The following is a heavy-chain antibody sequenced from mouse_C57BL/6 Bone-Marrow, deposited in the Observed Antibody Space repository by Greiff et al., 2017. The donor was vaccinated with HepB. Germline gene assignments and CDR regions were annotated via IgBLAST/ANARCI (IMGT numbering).Heavy chain of an antibody. J-gene: IGHJ3*01. CDR1: GYSITSGYY. CDR2: ISYDGSN. Sequence: ESGPGLVKPSQSLSLTCSVTGYSITSGYYWNWIRQFPGNKLEWMGYISYDGSNNYNPSLKNRISITRDTSKNQFFLKLNSVTTEDTATYYCARDYYGSSLFAYWGQGTLVTVSA. CDR3: ARDYYGSSLFAY. V-gene: IGHV3-6*01. D-gene: IGHD1-1*01.